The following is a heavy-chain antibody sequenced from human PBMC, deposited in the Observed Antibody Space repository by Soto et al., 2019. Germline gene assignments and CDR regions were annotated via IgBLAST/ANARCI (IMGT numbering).Heavy chain of an antibody. V-gene: IGHV4-34*01. CDR3: ARVLGGGWTQDAFDI. D-gene: IGHD6-19*01. CDR2: INHSGST. CDR1: GGSFSGYY. J-gene: IGHJ3*02. Sequence: QVQLQQWGAGLLKPSETLSLTCAVYGGSFSGYYWSWIRQPPGKGLEWIGEINHSGSTNYNPSLKSRVTISVDTSKNQFSLKLSSVTAADTAVYYCARVLGGGWTQDAFDIWGQGTMVTVSS.